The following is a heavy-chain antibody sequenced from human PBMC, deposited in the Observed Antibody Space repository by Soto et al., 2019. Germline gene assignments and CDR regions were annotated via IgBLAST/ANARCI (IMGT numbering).Heavy chain of an antibody. J-gene: IGHJ4*02. CDR1: GFIFTSFW. CDR2: IDTSGSST. V-gene: IGHV3-74*01. Sequence: PRGSLRRSCKASGFIFTSFWMHWVRQVPGKGLVWVSRIDTSGSSTSYADSVKGRFTISRDNAKNTVSLQMNSLRAEDTGVYYCAKDSWYFDLWSQGYLVTVSS. D-gene: IGHD6-13*01. CDR3: AKDSWYFDL.